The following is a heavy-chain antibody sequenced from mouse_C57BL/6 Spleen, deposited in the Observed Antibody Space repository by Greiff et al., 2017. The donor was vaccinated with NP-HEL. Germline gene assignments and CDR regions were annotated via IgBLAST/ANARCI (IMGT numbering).Heavy chain of an antibody. D-gene: IGHD1-1*01. J-gene: IGHJ3*01. V-gene: IGHV14-4*01. CDR2: IDPENGDT. CDR1: GFNIKDDY. Sequence: SGAELVRPGASVKLSCTASGFNIKDDYMHWVKQRPEQGLEWIGWIDPENGDTEYASKFQGKATITADTSSNTAYLQLSSLTSEDTAVYYCTTGITTVVGAYWGQGTLVTVSA. CDR3: TTGITTVVGAY.